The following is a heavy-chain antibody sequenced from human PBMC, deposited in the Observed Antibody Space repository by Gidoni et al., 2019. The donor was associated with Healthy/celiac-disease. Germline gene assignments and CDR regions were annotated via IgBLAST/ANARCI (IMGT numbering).Heavy chain of an antibody. CDR3: ARARAVAGYKYFDY. CDR2: ISSSSSYT. J-gene: IGHJ4*02. CDR1: GFTFSDYY. Sequence: QVQLVESGGGLVKPGGSLSLSCAASGFTFSDYYMSWIRQAPGKGLEWVSYISSSSSYTNYADSVKGRFTIARGNAKNSLYLQMNSLRAEDTAVYYCARARAVAGYKYFDYWGQGTLVTVSS. D-gene: IGHD6-19*01. V-gene: IGHV3-11*05.